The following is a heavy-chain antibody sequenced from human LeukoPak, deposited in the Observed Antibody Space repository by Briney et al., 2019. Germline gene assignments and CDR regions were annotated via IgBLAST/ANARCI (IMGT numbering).Heavy chain of an antibody. Sequence: PSETLSLTCTVSGGSISSSSYYWGWIRQPPGKGLEWIGSIYYSGSTYYNPSLKSRVTISVDTSKSQFSLKLSSVTAADTAVYYCARKRNYYDSSGYRPTYNWFDPWGQGTLVTVSS. CDR1: GGSISSSSYY. J-gene: IGHJ5*02. CDR2: IYYSGST. V-gene: IGHV4-39*01. D-gene: IGHD3-22*01. CDR3: ARKRNYYDSSGYRPTYNWFDP.